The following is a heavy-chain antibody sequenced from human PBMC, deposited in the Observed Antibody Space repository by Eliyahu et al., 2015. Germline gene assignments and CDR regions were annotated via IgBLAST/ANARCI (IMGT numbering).Heavy chain of an antibody. V-gene: IGHV1-18*01. J-gene: IGHJ2*01. CDR1: GYIFNTYG. D-gene: IGHD2-15*01. Sequence: QVQLVQSGAEVKKPGASVKLSCKTSGYIFNTYGIVWVRQAPGHGLEWMGWISPYNGDTRVVQXFQARVTLTTDTSTSTAYMDLRSLKSEDTAVYYCARAPPSGTPAYYWYSDLWARGTLVTVSS. CDR2: ISPYNGDT. CDR3: ARAPPSGTPAYYWYSDL.